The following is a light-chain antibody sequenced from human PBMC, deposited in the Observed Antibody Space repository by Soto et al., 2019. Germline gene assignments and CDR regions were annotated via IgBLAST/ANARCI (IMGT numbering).Light chain of an antibody. CDR3: HHYGDSPIYT. V-gene: IGKV3-20*01. Sequence: EIVLTQSPGTLSLSPGATATLSCRASQSVSRNYLACFQQKPGQAPRLLIHGASSRAAGTPDRFSGSGSGTDFTLTISRLEHEDFAVYYCHHYGDSPIYTFGHGTKVDFK. J-gene: IGKJ3*01. CDR2: GAS. CDR1: QSVSRNY.